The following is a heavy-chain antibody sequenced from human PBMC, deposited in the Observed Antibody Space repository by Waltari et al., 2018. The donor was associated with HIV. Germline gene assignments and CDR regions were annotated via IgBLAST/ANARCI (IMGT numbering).Heavy chain of an antibody. CDR3: ARGRGGPDY. CDR1: GFTFSSYA. V-gene: IGHV3-30*01. CDR2: IGYDGNEK. J-gene: IGHJ4*02. D-gene: IGHD3-10*01. Sequence: QVQLVESGGGVVQPGRSLRLSCAASGFTFSSYAMHWVRQAPGKGLEWVSVIGYDGNEKYYADCVKGRFTISRGKSRNTLYLQMNSLRAEDTAVYYCARGRGGPDYWGQGTLVTVSS.